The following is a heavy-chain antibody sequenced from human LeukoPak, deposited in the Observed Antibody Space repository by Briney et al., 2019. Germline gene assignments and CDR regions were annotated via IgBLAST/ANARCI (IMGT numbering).Heavy chain of an antibody. Sequence: PGGSLRLSCAASGFTFDDYAMHWVRQAPGKGLEWVSGISWNSGSIGYADPVKGRFTISRDNAKNSLYLQMNSLRAEDTALYYCAKGFPFTVVNYYYMDVWGKGTTVTVSS. J-gene: IGHJ6*03. CDR1: GFTFDDYA. CDR2: ISWNSGSI. D-gene: IGHD4-23*01. V-gene: IGHV3-9*01. CDR3: AKGFPFTVVNYYYMDV.